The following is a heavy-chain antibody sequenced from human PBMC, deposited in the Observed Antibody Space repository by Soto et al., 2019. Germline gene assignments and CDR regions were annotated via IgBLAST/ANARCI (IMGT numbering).Heavy chain of an antibody. D-gene: IGHD6-19*01. CDR1: GYTFTSYA. CDR2: INAGNGNT. J-gene: IGHJ4*02. Sequence: ASVKVSCKASGYTFTSYAMHWVRQAPGQRLEWMGWINAGNGNTKYSQKFQGRVTITRDTSASTAYMELSSLRSEDTAVYYCARAEVAVAGTDFDYWGQGTLVTVPS. CDR3: ARAEVAVAGTDFDY. V-gene: IGHV1-3*01.